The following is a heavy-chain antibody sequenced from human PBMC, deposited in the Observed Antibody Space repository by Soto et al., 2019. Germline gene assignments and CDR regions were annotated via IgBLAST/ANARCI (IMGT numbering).Heavy chain of an antibody. J-gene: IGHJ6*02. D-gene: IGHD4-17*01. CDR3: AKDSGDYAPYYYYGMDV. Sequence: GGSLRLSCAASGFTFSSYAMSWVRQAPGKGLEWVSAISGSGGSTYYADSVKGRFTISRDNSKNTLYLQMNSLRAEDTAVYYCAKDSGDYAPYYYYGMDVWGQGTTVTVSS. CDR1: GFTFSSYA. V-gene: IGHV3-23*01. CDR2: ISGSGGST.